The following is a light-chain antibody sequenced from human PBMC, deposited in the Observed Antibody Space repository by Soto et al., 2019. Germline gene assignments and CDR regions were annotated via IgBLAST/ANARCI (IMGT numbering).Light chain of an antibody. CDR2: GAS. CDR3: QQYGSSLTWT. Sequence: EMVLTQSPDTLSVSPGERATLSCRASQSVSSSYLAWYQQKPGQAPRLLIYGASSRATGIPDRFSGSGSGTDFTLTISRLEPEDFAVYYCQQYGSSLTWTFGQGTKVDIK. CDR1: QSVSSSY. J-gene: IGKJ1*01. V-gene: IGKV3-20*01.